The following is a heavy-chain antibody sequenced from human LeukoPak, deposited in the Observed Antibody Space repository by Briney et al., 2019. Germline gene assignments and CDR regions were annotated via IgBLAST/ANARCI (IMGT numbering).Heavy chain of an antibody. J-gene: IGHJ3*02. CDR3: ARDVGFLEWLSVHSAFDI. CDR1: GYTFTSYD. Sequence: ASVKVSCKASGYTFTSYDINWVRQATGQGLEWTGWMNPNSGNTGYAQKFQGRVTMTRNTSISTAYMELSSLRSEDTAVYYCARDVGFLEWLSVHSAFDIWGQGTMVTVSS. D-gene: IGHD3-3*01. CDR2: MNPNSGNT. V-gene: IGHV1-8*01.